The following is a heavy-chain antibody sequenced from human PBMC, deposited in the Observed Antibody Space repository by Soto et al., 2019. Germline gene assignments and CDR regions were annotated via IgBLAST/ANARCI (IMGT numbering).Heavy chain of an antibody. CDR3: ASSYGSGYRAFDY. D-gene: IGHD3-10*01. CDR2: VNPIVSMS. CDR1: GDTFNFYS. V-gene: IGHV1-69*02. J-gene: IGHJ4*02. Sequence: QVQLVQSGAEVKRPGSSVKVSCKASGDTFNFYSINWVRQARGLGLEWMGRVNPIVSMSNYAQKFQGRVTMTADKSTRTAYMELSSLRSEDTAIYYCASSYGSGYRAFDYWGQGALVTVSS.